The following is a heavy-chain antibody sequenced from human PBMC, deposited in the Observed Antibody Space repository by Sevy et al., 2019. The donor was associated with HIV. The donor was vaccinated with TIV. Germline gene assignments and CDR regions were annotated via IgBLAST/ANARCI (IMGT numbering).Heavy chain of an antibody. CDR1: GVIFNSYV. D-gene: IGHD2-15*01. Sequence: GGSLRLSCAASGVIFNSYVMSWVRQASGKGLEWVSAISGSGGSTYYADSVKGRFTISRDNSKNTVYLEMNSLRAEDKAVNYCGSADIYGAEGWGQGTLVTVSS. CDR2: ISGSGGST. J-gene: IGHJ4*02. CDR3: GSADIYGAEG. V-gene: IGHV3-23*01.